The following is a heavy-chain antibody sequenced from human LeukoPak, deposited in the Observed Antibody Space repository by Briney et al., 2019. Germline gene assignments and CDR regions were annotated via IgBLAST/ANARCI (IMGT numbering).Heavy chain of an antibody. D-gene: IGHD3-9*01. J-gene: IGHJ4*02. CDR3: ASFTHDILTGKGQTDY. V-gene: IGHV3-30*02. CDR2: IRYDGSNK. CDR1: GFTFSSYG. Sequence: GGSLRLSCAASGFTFSSYGMHWVRQAPGKGLEWVAFIRYDGSNKYYADSVKGRFTISRDNSKNTLYLQMNSLRAEDTAVYYRASFTHDILTGKGQTDYWGQGTLVTVSS.